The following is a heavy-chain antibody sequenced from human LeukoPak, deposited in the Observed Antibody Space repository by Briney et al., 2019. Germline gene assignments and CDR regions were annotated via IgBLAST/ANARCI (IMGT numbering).Heavy chain of an antibody. Sequence: SETLSLTCTVSRGSISSYSWSWIRQPPGKTLEWIGEVNYWGNTNYSPSLKSRVTISIDTSTKQISLRLNSVSAADTAVYYCARDCYYGSGSYCYWGQGTLVSVSS. CDR2: VNYWGNT. V-gene: IGHV4-34*01. CDR1: RGSISSYS. J-gene: IGHJ4*02. D-gene: IGHD3-10*01. CDR3: ARDCYYGSGSYCY.